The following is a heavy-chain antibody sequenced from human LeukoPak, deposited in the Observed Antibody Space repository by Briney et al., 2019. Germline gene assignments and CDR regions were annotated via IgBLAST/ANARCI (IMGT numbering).Heavy chain of an antibody. CDR2: INHSGST. D-gene: IGHD2-2*01. Sequence: SETLSLTCTVSGYSISSGYYWSWIRQPPGKGLEWIGEINHSGSTNYNPSLKSRVTISVDTSKNQFSLKLSSVTAADTAVYYCARQGSTSFSWFDPWGQGTLVTVSS. J-gene: IGHJ5*02. V-gene: IGHV4-38-2*02. CDR1: GYSISSGYY. CDR3: ARQGSTSFSWFDP.